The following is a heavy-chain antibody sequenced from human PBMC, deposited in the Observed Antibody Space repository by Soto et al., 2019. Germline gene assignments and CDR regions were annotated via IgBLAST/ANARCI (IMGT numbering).Heavy chain of an antibody. CDR3: ARRAYCSSSALYNWFDS. CDR1: GYTFSTCC. Sequence: GESLKISCNGSGYTFSTCCIGLVLQMPGKGLEWMGIIYPGDSETTYSPSFQGQVTISVDKSISTAYLQWNSLKASDTAMHYCARRAYCSSSALYNWFDSWGQGTLVTVSS. CDR2: IYPGDSET. V-gene: IGHV5-51*01. J-gene: IGHJ5*01. D-gene: IGHD6-6*01.